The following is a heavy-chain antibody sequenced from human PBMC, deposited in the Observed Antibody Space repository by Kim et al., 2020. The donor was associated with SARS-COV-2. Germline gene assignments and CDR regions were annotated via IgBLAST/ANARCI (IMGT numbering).Heavy chain of an antibody. D-gene: IGHD6-19*01. V-gene: IGHV4-31*02. J-gene: IGHJ4*02. Sequence: NPYLKSRVTISVDTSKNQFSLKLSSVTAADTAVYYCARSPGIAVAGSVDYWGQGTLVTVSS. CDR3: ARSPGIAVAGSVDY.